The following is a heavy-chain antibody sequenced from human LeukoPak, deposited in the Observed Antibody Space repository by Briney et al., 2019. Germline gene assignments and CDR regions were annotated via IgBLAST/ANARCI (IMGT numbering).Heavy chain of an antibody. D-gene: IGHD1-26*01. V-gene: IGHV3-43*02. CDR2: ISADGTT. J-gene: IGHJ6*02. CDR1: GFNFDKYA. CDR3: ATWAFYHGLDV. Sequence: PGGSLRLSCTASGFNFDKYAMHWVRQRPGKGLEWVAVISADGTTDHADSVKGRFTVSRDNSKESLFLQMSSLRDEDTALYYCATWAFYHGLDVWGQGTRSPSP.